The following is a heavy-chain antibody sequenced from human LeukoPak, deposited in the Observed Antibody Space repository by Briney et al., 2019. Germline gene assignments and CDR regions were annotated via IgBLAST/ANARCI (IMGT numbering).Heavy chain of an antibody. D-gene: IGHD5-12*01. J-gene: IGHJ4*02. CDR3: VRPPYS. Sequence: GGSLRLSCAVSGFNVTTTQMSWVRQAPGKGLEWVSFIYSGGGTKYAEPVKGRFTISRDRSKNALYLQMNSLRVEDTAMFYCVRPPYSWGQGTLVTVSS. V-gene: IGHV3-53*01. CDR1: GFNVTTTQ. CDR2: IYSGGGT.